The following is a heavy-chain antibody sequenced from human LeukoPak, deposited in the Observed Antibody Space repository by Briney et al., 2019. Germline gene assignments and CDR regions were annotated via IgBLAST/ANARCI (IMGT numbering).Heavy chain of an antibody. V-gene: IGHV4-31*03. Sequence: SETLSLTCTVSGGSVSIDEYYCSWVPQHPGKGLEWLGYVYYSGSFYYIPSLESRVTMSVEVSKNQFSLELRSVTAADTAVYYRARVQVLRFLEWFLDLWGQGALVTVS. CDR3: ARVQVLRFLEWFLDL. CDR1: GGSVSIDEYY. CDR2: VYYSGSF. D-gene: IGHD3-3*01. J-gene: IGHJ4*02.